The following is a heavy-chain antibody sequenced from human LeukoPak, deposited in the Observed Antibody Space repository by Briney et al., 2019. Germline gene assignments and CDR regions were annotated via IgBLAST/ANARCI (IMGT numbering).Heavy chain of an antibody. CDR2: ISGSSSYI. Sequence: GGSLRLSCAASGFTFSDYGMHWVRQAPGKGLEWVSSISGSSSYIYYADSLKGRITISRDNAKNSLSLQMNSLRAEDTAVYYCARVAGYCSESSCYVYMDYWGQGTPVTVSS. CDR3: ARVAGYCSESSCYVYMDY. D-gene: IGHD2-2*01. V-gene: IGHV3-21*01. CDR1: GFTFSDYG. J-gene: IGHJ4*02.